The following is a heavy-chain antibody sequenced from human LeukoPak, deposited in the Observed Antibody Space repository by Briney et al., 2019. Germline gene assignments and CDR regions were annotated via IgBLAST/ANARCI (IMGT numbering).Heavy chain of an antibody. V-gene: IGHV3-11*04. CDR2: ISSSGSTI. Sequence: PGGSLRLSCAASGFTFSDYYMSWIRQAPGKGLEWVSYISSSGSTIYYADSVKGRFTISRDNAKSSLYLQMNSLRAEDTAVYYCARAEDLADAFDIWGQGTMVTVSS. D-gene: IGHD3/OR15-3a*01. CDR1: GFTFSDYY. J-gene: IGHJ3*02. CDR3: ARAEDLADAFDI.